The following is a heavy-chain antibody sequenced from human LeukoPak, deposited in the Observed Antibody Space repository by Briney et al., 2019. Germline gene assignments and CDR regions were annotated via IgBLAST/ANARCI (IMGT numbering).Heavy chain of an antibody. J-gene: IGHJ5*02. D-gene: IGHD3-3*01. Sequence: SETLSLTCTVSGGSISSSSYYWGWIRQPPGKGLEWIGSIYYSGSTYYNPSLKSRVTISVDTSKNQFSLKLSSVTAADTAVYYCARGRGITIFGVVIRGLDPWGQGTLVTVSS. CDR3: ARGRGITIFGVVIRGLDP. CDR2: IYYSGST. V-gene: IGHV4-39*01. CDR1: GGSISSSSYY.